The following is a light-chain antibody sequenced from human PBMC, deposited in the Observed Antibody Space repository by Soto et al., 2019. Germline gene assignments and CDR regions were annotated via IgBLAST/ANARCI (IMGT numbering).Light chain of an antibody. CDR3: CPYAGSDTLHVV. CDR1: SSDVGGYNY. J-gene: IGLJ2*01. Sequence: QSALTQPRSVSGSPGQSVTISCTGTSSDVGGYNYVSWYQQHPGKAPKLMIYDVSKRPSGVPDRYSGSKSGNTASLTISGLQADDEADYYCCPYAGSDTLHVVFGGGTKVTVL. CDR2: DVS. V-gene: IGLV2-11*01.